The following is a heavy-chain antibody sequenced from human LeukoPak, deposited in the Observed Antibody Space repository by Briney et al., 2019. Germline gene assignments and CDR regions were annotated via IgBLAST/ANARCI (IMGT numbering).Heavy chain of an antibody. CDR2: INPNSGGT. D-gene: IGHD3-10*01. V-gene: IGHV1-2*02. Sequence: ASVKVSRKASGYTFTGYYMHWVRQVPGQGLEWMGWINPNSGGTKYAQKFQGRVTMTRDTSISIAYMELSRLRSDDTAVYYCARDNYYGSGNWFDPWGQGTLVTVSS. J-gene: IGHJ5*02. CDR1: GYTFTGYY. CDR3: ARDNYYGSGNWFDP.